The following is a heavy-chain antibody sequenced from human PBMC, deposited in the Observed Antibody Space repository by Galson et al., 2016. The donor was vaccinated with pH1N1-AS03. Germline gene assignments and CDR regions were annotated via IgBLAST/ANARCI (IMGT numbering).Heavy chain of an antibody. J-gene: IGHJ2*01. V-gene: IGHV4-59*01. CDR3: AREKKISFGGGRWYFDL. CDR1: GGSISTSY. Sequence: ETLSLPCTVSGGSISTSYWNWIRPPPGKEMGWIGYIYQSGTTTYNPSLQSRVTMSVDTSKKQFSLTLTSVTAADTAVYYRAREKKISFGGGRWYFDLWGRGTLVTVSS. D-gene: IGHD3-16*01. CDR2: IYQSGTT.